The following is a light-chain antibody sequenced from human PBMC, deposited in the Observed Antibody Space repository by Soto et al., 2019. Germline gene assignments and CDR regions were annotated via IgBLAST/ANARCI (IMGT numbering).Light chain of an antibody. CDR1: QSVSSY. CDR3: QQYGSSPFP. J-gene: IGKJ3*01. Sequence: EIVLTRSPGTLSLSPGERATLSCRASQSVSSYLAWYQQKPGQAPRLLIYGASSRATGIPDRFSGSGSGTDFTLTISRLEPEDFAVYYCQQYGSSPFPFGPGTKVDIK. V-gene: IGKV3-20*01. CDR2: GAS.